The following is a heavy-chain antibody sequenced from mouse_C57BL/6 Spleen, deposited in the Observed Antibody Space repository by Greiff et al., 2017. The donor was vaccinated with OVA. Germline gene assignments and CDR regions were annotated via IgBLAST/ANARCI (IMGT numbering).Heavy chain of an antibody. J-gene: IGHJ1*03. V-gene: IGHV1-53*01. CDR1: GYTFTSYW. Sequence: VQLQQPGTELVKPGASVKLSCKASGYTFTSYWMHWVKQRPGQGLEWIGNINPSNGGTNYNEKFKSKATLTVDKSSSTAYMQLSSLTSEDSAVYYCVRSGSYDGYHWYFDVWGTGTTVTVSS. CDR2: INPSNGGT. D-gene: IGHD2-3*01. CDR3: VRSGSYDGYHWYFDV.